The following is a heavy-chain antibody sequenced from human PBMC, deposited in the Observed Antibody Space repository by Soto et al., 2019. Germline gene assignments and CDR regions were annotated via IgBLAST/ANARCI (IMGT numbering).Heavy chain of an antibody. J-gene: IGHJ4*01. D-gene: IGHD6-13*01. V-gene: IGHV4-59*08. CDR2: VIFAGDI. CDR1: GGSLDHYN. Sequence: SETLSLTCTASGGSLDHYNWSWIRQPPGKGLEWIAYVIFAGDINYNPSLKGRVTISVDTSKNQFSLKLSSVTAADTAVYYCARVYGITAAYFCGRRTLVTVS. CDR3: ARVYGITAAYF.